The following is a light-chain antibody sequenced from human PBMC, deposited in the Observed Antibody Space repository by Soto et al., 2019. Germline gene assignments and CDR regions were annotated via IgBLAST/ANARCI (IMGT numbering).Light chain of an antibody. CDR2: GVS. CDR1: QSLGSDY. CDR3: QLYGNSRA. V-gene: IGKV3-20*01. J-gene: IGKJ1*01. Sequence: ETVLTQSPGTLSLSPGERATLSCRASQSLGSDYLAWYQQKPGQAPRLLIYGVSSRATDIPDRFSGSGSGTDFTLTISRLEQEDFAMYYCQLYGNSRAFGQVTKV.